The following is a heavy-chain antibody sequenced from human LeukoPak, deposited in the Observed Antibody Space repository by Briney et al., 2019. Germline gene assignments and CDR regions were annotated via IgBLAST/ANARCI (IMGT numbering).Heavy chain of an antibody. J-gene: IGHJ4*02. D-gene: IGHD4-11*01. CDR1: GGSISSSSYY. V-gene: IGHV4-39*01. Sequence: PSETLFLTCTVSGGSISSSSYYWGWIRQPPGKGLEWFGSIYYSGSTYYNPSLKSRVTISVDTSKNQFSLKLSSVTAADTAVYYCARPQDYSNQIYDYWGQGTLVTVSS. CDR3: ARPQDYSNQIYDY. CDR2: IYYSGST.